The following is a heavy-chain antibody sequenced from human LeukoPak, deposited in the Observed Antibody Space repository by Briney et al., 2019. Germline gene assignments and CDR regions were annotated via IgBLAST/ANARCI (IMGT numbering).Heavy chain of an antibody. J-gene: IGHJ6*02. V-gene: IGHV4-59*01. CDR1: GGSISSYY. CDR3: AGAPLGYCSSTSCYSSYYYYYGMDV. CDR2: IYYSGNT. Sequence: SKTLSLTCTVSGGSISSYYWSWIRQPPGKGLGWIGYIYYSGNTIYNPSLKSRVTISIDTSKNQFSLKLSSVTAADTAVYYCAGAPLGYCSSTSCYSSYYYYYGMDVWGQGTTVTVSS. D-gene: IGHD2-2*01.